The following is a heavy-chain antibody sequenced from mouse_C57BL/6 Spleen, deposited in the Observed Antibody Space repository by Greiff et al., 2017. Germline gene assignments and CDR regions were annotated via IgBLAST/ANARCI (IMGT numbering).Heavy chain of an antibody. V-gene: IGHV1-64*01. J-gene: IGHJ1*03. CDR3: ARGRGSSYGYFDV. CDR2: IHPNGGST. CDR1: GYTFTSYW. Sequence: QVQLQQPGAELVKPGASVKLSCKASGYTFTSYWMHWVKQRPGQGLEWIGMIHPNGGSTNYNEKFKSKATLTVDKSSSTAYMQLSSLTSEDSAVYYCARGRGSSYGYFDVWGTGTTVTVSS. D-gene: IGHD1-1*01.